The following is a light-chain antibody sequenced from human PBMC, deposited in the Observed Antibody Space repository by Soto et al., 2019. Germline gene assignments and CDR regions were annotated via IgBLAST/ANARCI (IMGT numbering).Light chain of an antibody. CDR3: QQYNKWPPDT. CDR1: QSVSSN. Sequence: EIVMTQSPANLSVSPGERATLSCRASQSVSSNLAWYQQKPGQGPRLLIYGASTRATSIPARVSGSGSGTEFTLTINCLQYEDFAVYYCQQYNKWPPDTFGQGTKLEIK. J-gene: IGKJ2*01. V-gene: IGKV3-15*01. CDR2: GAS.